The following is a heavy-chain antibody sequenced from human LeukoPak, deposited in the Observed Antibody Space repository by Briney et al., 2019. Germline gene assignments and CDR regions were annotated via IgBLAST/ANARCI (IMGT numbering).Heavy chain of an antibody. CDR1: GFTFTRYG. J-gene: IGHJ4*02. CDR3: ARRERQSANYYYFDY. CDR2: ISGSTSAV. V-gene: IGHV3-48*02. Sequence: GGSLRLSCAASGFTFTRYGMVWVRQAPGKGLEWVSYISGSTSAVYYADSVRGRFTISRDNAKNSLYLQMNSLRDDGTAVYYCARRERQSANYYYFDYWGQGTLVTVSS. D-gene: IGHD4/OR15-4a*01.